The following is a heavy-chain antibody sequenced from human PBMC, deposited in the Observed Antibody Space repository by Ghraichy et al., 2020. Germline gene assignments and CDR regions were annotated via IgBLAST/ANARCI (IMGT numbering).Heavy chain of an antibody. J-gene: IGHJ4*02. CDR1: GFTFSSYS. CDR3: ARDKYSSSSRTVDY. Sequence: GGSLRLSCAASGFTFSSYSMHWVRQAPGKGLGWVSSISISSSYIYYADSMKGRFTISRDNAKNSLYLQMDSLRAEDTAVYYCARDKYSSSSRTVDYWGQGTLVTVSS. V-gene: IGHV3-21*01. CDR2: ISISSSYI. D-gene: IGHD6-6*01.